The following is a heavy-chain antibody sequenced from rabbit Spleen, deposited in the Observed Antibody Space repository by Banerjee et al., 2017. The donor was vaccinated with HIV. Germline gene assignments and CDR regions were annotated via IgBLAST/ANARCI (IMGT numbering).Heavy chain of an antibody. Sequence: QQQLEESGGGLVKPGGTLTLTCKVSGFSFSSGAMCWVRQAPGKGPEWIACIDAGSVGKTFYASWAKGLVTISSTSSPTVTLQMTSLTAADTATYFCATLGDGSFVLWGPGTLVTVS. CDR1: GFSFSSGA. J-gene: IGHJ6*01. CDR3: ATLGDGSFVL. D-gene: IGHD3-1*01. V-gene: IGHV1S45*01. CDR2: IDAGSVGKT.